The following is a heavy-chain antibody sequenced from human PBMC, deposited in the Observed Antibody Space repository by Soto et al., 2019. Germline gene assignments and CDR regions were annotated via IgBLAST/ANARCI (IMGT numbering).Heavy chain of an antibody. Sequence: SETLSLTCAVYGGSFSGYYWSWIRQPPGKGLEWIGEINHSGSTNYNPSLKSRVTISVDTSKNQFSLKLSSVTAADTAVYYCARERRKRVSGYYNWFDPWGQGTLVTVSS. CDR2: INHSGST. CDR1: GGSFSGYY. V-gene: IGHV4-34*01. D-gene: IGHD3-22*01. J-gene: IGHJ5*02. CDR3: ARERRKRVSGYYNWFDP.